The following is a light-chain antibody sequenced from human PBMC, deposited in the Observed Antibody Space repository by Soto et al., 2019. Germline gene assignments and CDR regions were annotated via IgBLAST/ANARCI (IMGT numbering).Light chain of an antibody. CDR3: QQYGSSGT. CDR2: GAS. V-gene: IGKV3-15*01. Sequence: EPGITQSPVTVSLSPAEGATLSCRAGQSVSSNLAWYQQQPGQAPRLLIYGASTRATGIPASFIGNGSGTEFTLTASRLQPEDFAVYYCQQYGSSGTFGQGTKVDIK. CDR1: QSVSSN. J-gene: IGKJ1*01.